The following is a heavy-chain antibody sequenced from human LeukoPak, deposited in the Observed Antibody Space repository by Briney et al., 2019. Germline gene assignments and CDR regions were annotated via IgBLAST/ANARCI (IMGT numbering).Heavy chain of an antibody. CDR2: ISTYNGNT. D-gene: IGHD3-3*01. CDR1: GYTFISYG. J-gene: IGHJ6*03. V-gene: IGHV1-18*01. Sequence: ASVKVSCKASGYTFISYGISWVRQAPGQGLEWMGWISTYNGNTNYAQKFQGRVTMTTDTSTSTVYMELRSLRSDDTAVYYCARDVSDFWSLSKYYYMDVWGKGTTVTVSS. CDR3: ARDVSDFWSLSKYYYMDV.